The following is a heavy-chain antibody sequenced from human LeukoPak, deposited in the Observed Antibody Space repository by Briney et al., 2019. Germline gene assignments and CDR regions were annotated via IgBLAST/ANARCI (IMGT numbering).Heavy chain of an antibody. V-gene: IGHV3-7*01. D-gene: IGHD6-13*01. CDR3: ARDCSNPYSKPNWFDP. CDR1: GFTFSSYW. J-gene: IGHJ5*02. Sequence: PGGSLRLSCAASGFTFSSYWMSWVRQAPGKGLEWVANIKQDGSEKYYVDSVKGRFTISRDNAKNSLYLQMNSLRAEDTAVYYCARDCSNPYSKPNWFDPWGQGTLVTVSS. CDR2: IKQDGSEK.